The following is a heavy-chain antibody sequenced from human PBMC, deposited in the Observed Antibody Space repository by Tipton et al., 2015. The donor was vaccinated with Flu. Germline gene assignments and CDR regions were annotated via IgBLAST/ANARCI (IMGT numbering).Heavy chain of an antibody. D-gene: IGHD3/OR15-3a*01. V-gene: IGHV4-59*08. CDR1: GASMIGSY. J-gene: IGHJ4*02. CDR3: ARHFGRWTYPLDH. Sequence: TLSLTCTVSGASMIGSYWSWVRQPPGKGLEWLAHIYDNGNSYYNPSLQSRLTLSIDTSKSQFSLKLTSVTATDTAVYYCARHFGRWTYPLDHWGPGTLVTVSS. CDR2: IYDNGNS.